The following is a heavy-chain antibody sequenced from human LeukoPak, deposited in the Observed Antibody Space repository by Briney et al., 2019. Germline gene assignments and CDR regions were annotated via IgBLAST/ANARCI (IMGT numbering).Heavy chain of an antibody. J-gene: IGHJ3*02. V-gene: IGHV3-48*03. CDR2: ISGGGTTI. D-gene: IGHD6-19*01. Sequence: PGGSLRLSCAASGFIFSTSEMNWARQAPGKGLEWVSYISGGGTTIKYADSVRGRFTISRDNAKNSLYLQMNSLRAEDTAVYYCAREMLAQSSGWLEDAFDIWGQGTMVTVSS. CDR1: GFIFSTSE. CDR3: AREMLAQSSGWLEDAFDI.